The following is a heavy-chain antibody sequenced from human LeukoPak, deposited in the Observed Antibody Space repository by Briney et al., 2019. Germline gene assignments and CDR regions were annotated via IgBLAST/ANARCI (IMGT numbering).Heavy chain of an antibody. Sequence: SVKVSCKASGGTFSSYAISWVRQAPGQGLEWMGGIIPIFGTANYAQKFQGRVTITTDESTSTAYMELSSLRSEDTALYYCAKSLWFGELLPMDYWGQGTLVTVSS. D-gene: IGHD3-10*01. CDR3: AKSLWFGELLPMDY. J-gene: IGHJ4*02. CDR1: GGTFSSYA. V-gene: IGHV1-69*05. CDR2: IIPIFGTA.